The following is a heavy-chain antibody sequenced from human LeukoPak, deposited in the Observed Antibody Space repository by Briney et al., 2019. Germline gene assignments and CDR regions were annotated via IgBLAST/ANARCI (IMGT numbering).Heavy chain of an antibody. Sequence: GASVKVSCKASGYTFTSFDFNWVRQATGQGLEWMGGIIPIFGTANYAQKFQGRVTITADESTSTAYMELSSLRSEDTAVYYCARAYYSSGWYLYFDYWGQGTLVTVSS. CDR1: GYTFTSFD. CDR3: ARAYYSSGWYLYFDY. D-gene: IGHD6-19*01. CDR2: IIPIFGTA. J-gene: IGHJ4*02. V-gene: IGHV1-69*13.